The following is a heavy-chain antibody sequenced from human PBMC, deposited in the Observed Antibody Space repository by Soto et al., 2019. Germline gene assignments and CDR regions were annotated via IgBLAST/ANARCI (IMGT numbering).Heavy chain of an antibody. J-gene: IGHJ5*02. CDR2: ISSSDEK. Sequence: QVTLKASGPVLVKSTETLPLTCAVSGFSLSSPKMGVSWIRQPPGKALEWLAEISSSDEKFYNTSLKSRLTISKDISKSQVVLTMTNMDPLDTATYYCAGIPGWADWFDPWGQGTLVTVSS. V-gene: IGHV2-26*01. CDR3: AGIPGWADWFDP. D-gene: IGHD3-16*01. CDR1: GFSLSSPKMG.